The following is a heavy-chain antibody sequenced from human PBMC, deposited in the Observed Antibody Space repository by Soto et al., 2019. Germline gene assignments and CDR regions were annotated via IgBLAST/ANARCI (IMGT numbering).Heavy chain of an antibody. D-gene: IGHD2-21*02. V-gene: IGHV1-58*01. J-gene: IGHJ4*02. CDR3: ATDWGCGGDCPPDY. CDR2: IVVGSGHT. Sequence: QVQLVQSGPEVKKPGTSVKVSCKASEFTFTTATVQWVRQARGQSLGWIGWIVVGSGHTNYAAKFQDRVTITRDVSTETAYMELTNLRSEDTAAYYCATDWGCGGDCPPDYWGQGTLVTVSS. CDR1: EFTFTTAT.